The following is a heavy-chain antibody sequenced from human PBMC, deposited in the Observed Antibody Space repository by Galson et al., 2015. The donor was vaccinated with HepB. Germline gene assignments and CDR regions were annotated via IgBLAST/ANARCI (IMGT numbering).Heavy chain of an antibody. Sequence: SETLSLTCTVSGGSISSYYWSWIRQPPGKGLEWIGYIYYSGSTNYNPSLKSRVTISVDTSKNQFSLKLSSVTAADTAVYYCVRHEGRYFDWSYFDYWGQGTLVTVSS. D-gene: IGHD3-9*01. CDR1: GGSISSYY. J-gene: IGHJ4*02. CDR3: VRHEGRYFDWSYFDY. CDR2: IYYSGST. V-gene: IGHV4-59*08.